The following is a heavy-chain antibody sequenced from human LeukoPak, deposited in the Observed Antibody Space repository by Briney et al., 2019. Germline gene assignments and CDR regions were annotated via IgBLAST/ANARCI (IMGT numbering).Heavy chain of an antibody. CDR3: ARRTNHLAFDY. Sequence: GGSLRLSCAASGLTFSSYAMSWVRQAPGKGLEWVSAISGSGGSTYYADSVKGRFTISRDNAKNSLYLQMNSLRTGDTAVYYCARRTNHLAFDYWGLGTLVTVSS. J-gene: IGHJ4*02. V-gene: IGHV3-23*01. CDR1: GLTFSSYA. CDR2: ISGSGGST. D-gene: IGHD2-8*01.